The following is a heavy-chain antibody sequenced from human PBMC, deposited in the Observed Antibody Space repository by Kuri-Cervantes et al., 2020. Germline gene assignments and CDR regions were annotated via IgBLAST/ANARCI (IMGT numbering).Heavy chain of an antibody. CDR3: ARNQGVNGWVNWFDP. D-gene: IGHD6-19*01. Sequence: GGSLRLSCAASGFTFNIYWMTWVRQAPGKGLEWVANIKHDGSAKDYLDSVKGRFTISRDISKNTVHLQMNSLRPEDTAVYYCARNQGVNGWVNWFDPWGQGTLVTVSS. CDR2: IKHDGSAK. CDR1: GFTFNIYW. J-gene: IGHJ5*02. V-gene: IGHV3-7*01.